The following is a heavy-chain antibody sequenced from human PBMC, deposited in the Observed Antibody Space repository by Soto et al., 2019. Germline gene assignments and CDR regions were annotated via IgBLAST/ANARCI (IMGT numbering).Heavy chain of an antibody. CDR3: AKATDIVVVVAAMVY. CDR2: ISGSGGST. CDR1: GLTFSSYA. V-gene: IGHV3-23*01. J-gene: IGHJ4*02. D-gene: IGHD2-15*01. Sequence: EVQLLESGGGLVQPGGSLRLSCAASGLTFSSYAMSWVRQAPGKGLEWVSAISGSGGSTYYADSVKGRFTISRDNSKNTLYLQMNSLRAEDTAVYYCAKATDIVVVVAAMVYWGQGTLVTVSS.